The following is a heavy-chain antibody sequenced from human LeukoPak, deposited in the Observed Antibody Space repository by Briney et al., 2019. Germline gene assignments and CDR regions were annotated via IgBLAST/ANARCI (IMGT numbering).Heavy chain of an antibody. CDR3: ARPNGIDWSIDYFDY. J-gene: IGHJ4*02. D-gene: IGHD3-9*01. CDR2: IGNRARGYTT. Sequence: GGSLRLSCAASGFMFSDHYMDWVRQPPGKGLEWVGRIGNRARGYTTEYAASVEGRFTVSRDDSKNSLYLQMNSLKTEDTAVYYCARPNGIDWSIDYFDYWGQGTLVTVPS. V-gene: IGHV3-72*01. CDR1: GFMFSDHY.